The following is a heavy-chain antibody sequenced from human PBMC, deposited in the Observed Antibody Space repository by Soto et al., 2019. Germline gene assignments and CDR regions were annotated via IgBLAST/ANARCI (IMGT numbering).Heavy chain of an antibody. V-gene: IGHV3-30*03. D-gene: IGHD3-10*01. CDR2: ISYDGSDK. CDR1: GFPFTSYG. CDR3: VGGQYYFDY. J-gene: IGHJ4*02. Sequence: LSXAGSGFPFTSYGMHWVREGPDKGLEWVAVISYDGSDKYXADSVKGRFTISRDNSKNMLYLPMNSLRPEDTALYYCVGGQYYFDYRGQGTLVIVSS.